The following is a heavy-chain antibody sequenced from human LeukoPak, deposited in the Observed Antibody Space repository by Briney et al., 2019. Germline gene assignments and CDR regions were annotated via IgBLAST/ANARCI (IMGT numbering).Heavy chain of an antibody. D-gene: IGHD3-16*01. CDR1: DVSISGTGFH. J-gene: IGHJ4*02. V-gene: IGHV4-31*03. CDR3: ARGGRGPFDY. Sequence: SETLSLTCTVSDVSISGTGFHWSWLRLQPGKGLEWIGYIYYTGTTQYNPSLKSRASISLDTSKNQFSLGLTSVTAADTARYYCARGGRGPFDYWGQGTLVTVSS. CDR2: IYYTGTT.